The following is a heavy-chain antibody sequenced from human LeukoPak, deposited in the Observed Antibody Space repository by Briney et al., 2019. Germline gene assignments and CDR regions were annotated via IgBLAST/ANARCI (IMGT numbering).Heavy chain of an antibody. CDR3: ARRPNYYGSGSYYYYYYMDV. Sequence: SETLSLTCTVSGGSISSSSYYWGWIRQPPGKGLDCIGSIYYSGSTYSNPSLKSRVSISVDTSKNPFSLKLSSVTSADTAVYYCARRPNYYGSGSYYYYYYMDVWGKGTTVTISS. V-gene: IGHV4-39*01. D-gene: IGHD3-10*01. CDR1: GGSISSSSYY. J-gene: IGHJ6*03. CDR2: IYYSGST.